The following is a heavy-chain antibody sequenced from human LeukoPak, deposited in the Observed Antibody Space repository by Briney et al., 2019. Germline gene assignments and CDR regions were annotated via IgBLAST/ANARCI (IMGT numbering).Heavy chain of an antibody. D-gene: IGHD3-10*01. CDR1: GYRFTSYW. V-gene: IGHV5-51*01. J-gene: IGHJ4*02. Sequence: GESLKISCKGSGYRFTSYWIAWVRQMPGKGLEWMGVIYPGDSDTRYSPSFQGQVTISADKSINTAYVEWSSLKASDTAMYYCARISGSGTYYKLTFDNWGQGTLLTVSS. CDR2: IYPGDSDT. CDR3: ARISGSGTYYKLTFDN.